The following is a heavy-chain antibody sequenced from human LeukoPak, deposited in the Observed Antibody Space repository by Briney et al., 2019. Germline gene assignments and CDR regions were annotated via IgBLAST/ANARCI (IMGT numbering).Heavy chain of an antibody. CDR1: GYTFLHYD. CDR3: AREINGAFDY. J-gene: IGHJ4*02. Sequence: ASVKVSCKASGYTFLHYDFNWVRQAPGHGLEWVGWIGPYNGNTKYKQSLQGRFTMSTDASTTTAYLEMTGLTSDDTAVYYCAREINGAFDYWGQGTVVTVSS. CDR2: IGPYNGNT. V-gene: IGHV1-18*01. D-gene: IGHD3-10*01.